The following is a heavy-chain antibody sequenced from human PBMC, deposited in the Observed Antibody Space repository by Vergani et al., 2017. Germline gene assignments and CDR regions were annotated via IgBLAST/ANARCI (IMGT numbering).Heavy chain of an antibody. D-gene: IGHD3-10*01. CDR3: GRVADFYGLGSRLLDL. J-gene: IGHJ5*02. CDR1: GGSMSGYY. V-gene: IGHV4-59*01. Sequence: QVRLQESGPGLVKPSETLSLTCSVSGGSMSGYYWSWIRQPPGKELEWIGYMYHSGSTNYNPSLETRGPISGDTSKNQFSLKLNSVTAADTAVYYCGRVADFYGLGSRLLDLWGQGILVTVSS. CDR2: MYHSGST.